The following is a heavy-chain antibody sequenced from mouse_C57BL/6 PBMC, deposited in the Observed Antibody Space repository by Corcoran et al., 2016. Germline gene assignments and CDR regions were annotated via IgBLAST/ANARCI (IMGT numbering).Heavy chain of an antibody. CDR3: ARDYFDY. Sequence: QVQLKQSGAELVRPGASVKLSCKASGYTFTTYGMSWVKQAPGKGLKWMGWINTYSGVPTYADDFKGRFAFSLETSASTAYLQINNLKSEDTATYFCARDYFDYWGQGTTVTVSS. CDR1: GYTFTTYG. J-gene: IGHJ2*01. V-gene: IGHV9-3*01. CDR2: INTYSGVP.